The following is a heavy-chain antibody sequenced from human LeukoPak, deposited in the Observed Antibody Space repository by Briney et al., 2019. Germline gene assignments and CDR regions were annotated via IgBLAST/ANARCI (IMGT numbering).Heavy chain of an antibody. Sequence: GGSLRLSCAASGFTFSSYGMHWVRQAPGKGLEWVAFIRYDGSNKYYADSVTGRFTISRDNSKNTLYLQMNSLRAEDTAVYYCASQNEDIVVVPAAHRGAFDIWGQGTMVTVSS. J-gene: IGHJ3*02. CDR1: GFTFSSYG. CDR3: ASQNEDIVVVPAAHRGAFDI. D-gene: IGHD2-2*01. V-gene: IGHV3-30*02. CDR2: IRYDGSNK.